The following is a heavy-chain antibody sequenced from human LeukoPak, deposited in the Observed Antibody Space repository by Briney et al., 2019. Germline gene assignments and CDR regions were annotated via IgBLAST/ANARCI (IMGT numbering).Heavy chain of an antibody. CDR3: ARPYYESSGLYLDAFDI. J-gene: IGHJ3*02. Sequence: GASVKVSCKASGYTLTAYYLHLVRQALGPGLEWMGRISPNSGGTTYAQKFQGRVTMTRDTSIGTAYMELSSLRSDDTAVYYCARPYYESSGLYLDAFDIWGQGTMVTVSS. D-gene: IGHD3-22*01. CDR2: ISPNSGGT. V-gene: IGHV1-2*06. CDR1: GYTLTAYY.